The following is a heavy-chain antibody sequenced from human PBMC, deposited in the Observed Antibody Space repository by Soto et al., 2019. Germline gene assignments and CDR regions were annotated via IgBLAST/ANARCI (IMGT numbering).Heavy chain of an antibody. CDR2: IYGDGNT. Sequence: GGSLRLSCAPSGFSLTTMRMSWFRQAPGKGLEWVSCIYGDGNTYSADSVKGRLTIYRDNSKNTLSLQMNSLRAEDTAVYYCAKDQGASYYYDSSGIDYWGQGTLVTVSS. CDR3: AKDQGASYYYDSSGIDY. J-gene: IGHJ4*02. CDR1: GFSLTTMR. D-gene: IGHD3-22*01. V-gene: IGHV3-66*01.